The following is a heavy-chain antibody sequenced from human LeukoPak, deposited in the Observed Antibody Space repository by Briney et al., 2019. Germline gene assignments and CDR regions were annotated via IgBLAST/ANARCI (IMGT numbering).Heavy chain of an antibody. CDR2: TSYGGSNQ. D-gene: IGHD2-15*01. CDR3: AREWRVVAATSAAFDI. V-gene: IGHV3-30-3*01. CDR1: GFTFSSYA. Sequence: GGSLRLSCAASGFTFSSYAMHWVRQAPGKGLEWVAVTSYGGSNQYYADSVKGRFTLSRDNSKKTVYLQMTSPRPEDTAVYYCAREWRVVAATSAAFDIWGQGTMVTVSS. J-gene: IGHJ3*02.